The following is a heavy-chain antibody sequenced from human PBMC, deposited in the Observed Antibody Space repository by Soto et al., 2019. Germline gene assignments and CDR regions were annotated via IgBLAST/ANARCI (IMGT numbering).Heavy chain of an antibody. D-gene: IGHD5-12*01. CDR1: GYTLTELS. J-gene: IGHJ4*02. V-gene: IGHV1-24*01. CDR3: GGIVATLHEDRGFDY. CDR2: FDPEDGET. Sequence: ASVKVSCKGSGYTLTELSMHWVRQAPGKGLEWMGGFDPEDGETIYAQKFQGRVTMTEDTSTDTAYMELSSLRSEDTAVYYCGGIVATLHEDRGFDYWGQGTLVTVSS.